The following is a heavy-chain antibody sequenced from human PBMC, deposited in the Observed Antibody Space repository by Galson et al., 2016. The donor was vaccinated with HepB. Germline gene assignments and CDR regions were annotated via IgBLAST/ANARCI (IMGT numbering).Heavy chain of an antibody. J-gene: IGHJ4*02. D-gene: IGHD2-2*01. CDR2: IDPSDSYT. V-gene: IGHV5-10-1*01. Sequence: QSGAEVKKPGESLRISCKGSGYSFTSYWISWVRQMPGKGLEWMGRIDPSDSYTSYSPSFQGHVTIPADKSISTAYVQWSSLKASDTAIYYCARRRKYCDTISCIGSLDHWGQGTLVTVSS. CDR3: ARRRKYCDTISCIGSLDH. CDR1: GYSFTSYW.